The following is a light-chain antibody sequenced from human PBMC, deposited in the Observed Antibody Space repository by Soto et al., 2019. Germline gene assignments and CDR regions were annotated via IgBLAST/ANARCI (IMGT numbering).Light chain of an antibody. J-gene: IGLJ2*01. CDR3: CSYAGDYTLV. V-gene: IGLV2-11*01. CDR1: SSDVGGYNY. CDR2: DVY. Sequence: QSALTQPRSVSESPGQPVTISCTGTSSDVGGYNYVSWYQQYPGKAPEVVIYDVYKRPSGVPDRFSGSKSGNTASLTISGLQAEDEADYYCCSYAGDYTLVFGGGTKLTVL.